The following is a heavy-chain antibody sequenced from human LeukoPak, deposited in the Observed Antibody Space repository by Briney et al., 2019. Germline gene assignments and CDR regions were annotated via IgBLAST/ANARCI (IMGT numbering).Heavy chain of an antibody. CDR3: ARGGGYCSSTSCYTPAFGI. CDR2: IKQDGSEK. CDR1: GFTFSSYA. D-gene: IGHD2-2*02. Sequence: GGSLRLSCAASGFTFSSYAMSWVRQAPGKGLEWVANIKQDGSEKYYVDSVKGRFTISRDNAKNSLYLQMNSLRAEDTAVYYCARGGGYCSSTSCYTPAFGIWGQGTMVTVSS. J-gene: IGHJ3*02. V-gene: IGHV3-7*01.